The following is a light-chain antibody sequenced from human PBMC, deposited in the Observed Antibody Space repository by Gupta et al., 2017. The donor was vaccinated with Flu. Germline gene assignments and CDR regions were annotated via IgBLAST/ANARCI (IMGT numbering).Light chain of an antibody. Sequence: SYVLTQPPSVSVAPGQTARITCGGNNIGSKSVHWYQQKPGQAPVLVVYDDGDRPSGIPERFSGSNSGNTATLTISRVEAGEEADYYCQVWDSSSDHPRVFGGGTKLTVL. J-gene: IGLJ3*02. CDR3: QVWDSSSDHPRV. CDR1: NIGSKS. V-gene: IGLV3-21*02. CDR2: DDG.